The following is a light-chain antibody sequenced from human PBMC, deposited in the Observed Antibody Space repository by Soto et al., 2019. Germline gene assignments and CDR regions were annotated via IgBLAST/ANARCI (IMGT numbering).Light chain of an antibody. CDR3: QQYNSYSIT. J-gene: IGKJ5*01. CDR1: QDIRSW. V-gene: IGKV1D-16*01. CDR2: AAT. Sequence: DIQMTQSPSYVSASVGDRVSITCRASQDIRSWLAWYQQRPGKAPKLLIYAATTLQSGVPSRFSGSGSGTEFTLTISSLQPDDFATYYCQQYNSYSITFGQGTRLENK.